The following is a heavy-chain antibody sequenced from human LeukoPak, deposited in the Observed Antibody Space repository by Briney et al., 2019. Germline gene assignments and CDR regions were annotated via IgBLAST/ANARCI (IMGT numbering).Heavy chain of an antibody. V-gene: IGHV4-39*01. CDR1: GGSMSSSSYY. Sequence: SETLSLTCTVSGGSMSSSSYYWGWIRQPPGKGLEWIGSIYYSGSTDYNPSLKSRVTISVDTSKNQFSLKLSSVTAADTAVYYCARRSRVQAAGTEIIDYWGQGTLVTVSS. CDR2: IYYSGST. J-gene: IGHJ4*02. D-gene: IGHD6-13*01. CDR3: ARRSRVQAAGTEIIDY.